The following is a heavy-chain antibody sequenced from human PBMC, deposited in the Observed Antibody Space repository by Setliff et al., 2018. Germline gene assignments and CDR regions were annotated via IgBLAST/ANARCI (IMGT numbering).Heavy chain of an antibody. Sequence: GGSLRLSCAASGFTFHDYAMHWVRQAPGKGLEWVSGISWNSGSIGYADSVEGRFTISRDNAKNSLYLQMNSLRAEDTAFYYCAKVLAVAGMSTHYGMDVWGQGTTVTVSS. CDR1: GFTFHDYA. D-gene: IGHD6-19*01. CDR2: ISWNSGSI. CDR3: AKVLAVAGMSTHYGMDV. J-gene: IGHJ6*02. V-gene: IGHV3-9*01.